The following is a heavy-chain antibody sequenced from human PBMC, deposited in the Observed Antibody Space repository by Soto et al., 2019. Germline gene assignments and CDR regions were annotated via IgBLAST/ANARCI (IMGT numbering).Heavy chain of an antibody. D-gene: IGHD2-2*01. J-gene: IGHJ4*02. V-gene: IGHV3-23*01. CDR3: AKDRDYCSSTSCYGAFDY. Sequence: PGGSLRLSCAASGFTFSSYAMSWVRQAPGKGLEWVSAISGSGGSTYYADSVKGRFTISRDNSKNTLYLQMNSLRAEDTAVYYCAKDRDYCSSTSCYGAFDYWGQGTLVTVSS. CDR2: ISGSGGST. CDR1: GFTFSSYA.